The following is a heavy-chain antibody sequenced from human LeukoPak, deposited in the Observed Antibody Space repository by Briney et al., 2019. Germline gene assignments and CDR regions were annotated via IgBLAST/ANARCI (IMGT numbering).Heavy chain of an antibody. CDR3: ARDQYYYDSSGPYDAFDI. Sequence: GGSLRLSCAASGFTFSSYSMNWVRQAPGKGLEWVSYISSSSSTIYYADSVKGRFTISRDNAKNSLYLQMNSLRAEDTAVYYCARDQYYYDSSGPYDAFDIWGQGTMVTVSS. D-gene: IGHD3-22*01. CDR1: GFTFSSYS. V-gene: IGHV3-48*04. CDR2: ISSSSSTI. J-gene: IGHJ3*02.